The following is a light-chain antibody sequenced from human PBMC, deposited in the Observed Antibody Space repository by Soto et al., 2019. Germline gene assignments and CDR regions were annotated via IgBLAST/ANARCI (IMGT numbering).Light chain of an antibody. V-gene: IGKV1-39*01. CDR2: GTS. J-gene: IGKJ3*01. Sequence: DIQMTQSPPSLSASVGDTVTITCRGSQSIRIALNWYQHKPGKAPNLLIYGTSYLRSGVPSRFSGSASGTAFTLTISGLQPEDFATYYCQQSFTKPYTFGPGTRVDF. CDR3: QQSFTKPYT. CDR1: QSIRIA.